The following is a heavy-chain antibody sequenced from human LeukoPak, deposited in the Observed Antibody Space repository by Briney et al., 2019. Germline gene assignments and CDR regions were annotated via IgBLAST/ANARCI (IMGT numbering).Heavy chain of an antibody. V-gene: IGHV1-46*01. J-gene: IGHJ4*02. CDR2: INPSGGST. CDR3: ARGGYDSSGYFLLDY. Sequence: GASVKVSCKASGYTFTSYAMNWVRQAPRQGLEWMGIINPSGGSTSYAQKFQGRVTMTRDMSTSTVYMELSSLRSEDTAVYYCARGGYDSSGYFLLDYWGQGTLVTVSS. CDR1: GYTFTSYA. D-gene: IGHD3-22*01.